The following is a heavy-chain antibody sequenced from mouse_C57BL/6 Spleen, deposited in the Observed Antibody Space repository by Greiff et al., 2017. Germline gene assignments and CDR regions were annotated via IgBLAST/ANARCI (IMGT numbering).Heavy chain of an antibody. J-gene: IGHJ4*01. Sequence: VQLQQPGAELVRPGSSVKLSCKASGYTFTSYWMHWVKQRPIQGLEWIGNIDPSDSETHYNQKFKDKATLTVDKSSSTAYMQLSSLTSEDSAVYYCASSGSSYDAMDYWGQGTSVTVSA. CDR3: ASSGSSYDAMDY. D-gene: IGHD1-1*01. CDR1: GYTFTSYW. V-gene: IGHV1-52*01. CDR2: IDPSDSET.